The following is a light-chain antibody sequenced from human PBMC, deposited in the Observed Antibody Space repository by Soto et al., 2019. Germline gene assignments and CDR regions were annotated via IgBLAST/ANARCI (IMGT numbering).Light chain of an antibody. Sequence: EIVLTQSPGTVSWSPGESATLSCGASQSISRSYLAWYQHRPGQSPRLLIYATSSRATGIPDRFTGGGAGTGFTLTISRLEPEDSAVYYCQQYGSSPTFGGGTKVDIK. CDR2: ATS. CDR1: QSISRSY. CDR3: QQYGSSPT. V-gene: IGKV3-20*01. J-gene: IGKJ4*01.